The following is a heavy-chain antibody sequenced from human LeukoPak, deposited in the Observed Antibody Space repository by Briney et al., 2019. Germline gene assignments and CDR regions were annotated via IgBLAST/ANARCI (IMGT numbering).Heavy chain of an antibody. Sequence: SETLSLTCTVSSGSISTSNYYWGWVRQPPGNALEWIGNIFYSGSTYYSPSLKSRVTISLDTSRNQFSLKLNSVTAADTAVYYCARGRDSSGYYYRQGNTGYYFDYWGQGTLVTVSS. V-gene: IGHV4-39*07. CDR2: IFYSGST. CDR1: SGSISTSNYY. J-gene: IGHJ4*02. CDR3: ARGRDSSGYYYRQGNTGYYFDY. D-gene: IGHD3-22*01.